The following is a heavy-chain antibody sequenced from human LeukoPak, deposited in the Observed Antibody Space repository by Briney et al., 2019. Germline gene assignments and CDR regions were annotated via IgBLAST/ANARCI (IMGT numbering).Heavy chain of an antibody. J-gene: IGHJ4*02. D-gene: IGHD2-2*02. CDR2: ISSSGSTI. Sequence: GGSLRLSCAASGFTFSDYYMSWIRQARGKGLEWVSYISSSGSTIYYADSVKGRFTISRDNAKNSLYLQMNSLRAEDTAVYYCGLYCSSTSCYTGYFDYWGQGTLVTVSS. CDR1: GFTFSDYY. V-gene: IGHV3-11*04. CDR3: GLYCSSTSCYTGYFDY.